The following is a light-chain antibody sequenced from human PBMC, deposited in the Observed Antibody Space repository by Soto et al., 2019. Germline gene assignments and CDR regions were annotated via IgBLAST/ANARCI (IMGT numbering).Light chain of an antibody. CDR1: QSVSSSY. Sequence: EIVLTQSPGNLSLSPGERATLSCRASQSVSSSYLAWYQQKPGQAPRLLIYGASSRATGIPDRFSGSGSGTDFTLTISSLQSEDFAVYYCQQYDNWPWTFGQGTKVDIK. J-gene: IGKJ1*01. V-gene: IGKV3-20*01. CDR2: GAS. CDR3: QQYDNWPWT.